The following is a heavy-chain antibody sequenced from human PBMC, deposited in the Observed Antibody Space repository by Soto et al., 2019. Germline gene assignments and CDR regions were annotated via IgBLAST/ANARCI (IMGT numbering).Heavy chain of an antibody. V-gene: IGHV1-18*01. J-gene: IGHJ4*02. Sequence: ASVKVSCKASGYTFTNFGISWVRQAPGQGLEWMGWISAYNGNTNYAQNFQGRVTMTTDTSTSTAYMELRSLRSDDTAVYYCARDDSGFSGSHYIDYFNYWGQGALVTVSS. CDR2: ISAYNGNT. CDR3: ARDDSGFSGSHYIDYFNY. CDR1: GYTFTNFG. D-gene: IGHD1-26*01.